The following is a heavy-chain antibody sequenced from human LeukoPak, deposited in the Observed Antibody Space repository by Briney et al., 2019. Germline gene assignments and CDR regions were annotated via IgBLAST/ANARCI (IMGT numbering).Heavy chain of an antibody. CDR3: AKSPVAAENFDY. J-gene: IGHJ4*02. Sequence: GGSLRLSCAASGFIFSSYGMHWVRQAPGKGLEWVAVISYDGRNKYYADSVKGRFTISRDNSKNTLYLQMNSLRAEDTAVYYCAKSPVAAENFDYWGQGTLVTVSS. CDR2: ISYDGRNK. D-gene: IGHD6-19*01. V-gene: IGHV3-30*18. CDR1: GFIFSSYG.